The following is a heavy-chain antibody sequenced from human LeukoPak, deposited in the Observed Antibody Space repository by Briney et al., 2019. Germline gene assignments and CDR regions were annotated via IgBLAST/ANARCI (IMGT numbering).Heavy chain of an antibody. CDR1: GYTFTSYD. V-gene: IGHV1-8*01. CDR2: MNPNSGNT. CDR3: ARGRPSRWLQLLSRIEHLDY. D-gene: IGHD5-12*01. Sequence: ASVKVSCKASGYTFTSYDINWVRQATGQGLEWMGWMNPNSGNTGYAQKFQGRVTMTRNTSISTAYMELSSLRSEDTAVYYCARGRPSRWLQLLSRIEHLDYWGQGTLVTVSS. J-gene: IGHJ4*02.